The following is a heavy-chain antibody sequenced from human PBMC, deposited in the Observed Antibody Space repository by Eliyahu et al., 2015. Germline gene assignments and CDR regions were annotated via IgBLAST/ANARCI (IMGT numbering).Heavy chain of an antibody. Sequence: QVQLQQWGAGPLKPSETLSLTCAVYGXSFSDXYXTXIRQPPGMGLEWIGEINHSGRTNYNPSLKSRVTISVDTSKKQFFLKLSSVTAADTAVYYCARARFDYWGQGTLVTVSS. CDR2: INHSGRT. J-gene: IGHJ4*02. CDR3: ARARFDY. CDR1: GXSFSDXY. V-gene: IGHV4-34*01.